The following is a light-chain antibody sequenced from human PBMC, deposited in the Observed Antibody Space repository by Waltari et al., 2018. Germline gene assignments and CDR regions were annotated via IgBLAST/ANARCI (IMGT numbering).Light chain of an antibody. CDR3: QQRSNWPLT. CDR2: GAS. V-gene: IGKV3-11*01. Sequence: IVLTQSPGTLSLSPGERATLSCRASQSVSRSLAWYQQKPGQAPKLLIYGASTRATGIPDRFSGSGSGTDFTLTISSLEPEDFAVYYCQQRSNWPLTFGGGTKVEIK. J-gene: IGKJ4*01. CDR1: QSVSRS.